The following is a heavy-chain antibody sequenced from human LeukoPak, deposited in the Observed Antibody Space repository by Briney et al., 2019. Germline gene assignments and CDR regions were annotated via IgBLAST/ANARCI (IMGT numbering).Heavy chain of an antibody. CDR1: GGTFSSYA. CDR2: IIPIFGTA. D-gene: IGHD4-23*01. J-gene: IGHJ4*02. V-gene: IGHV1-69*05. Sequence: ASVKVSCKASGGTFSSYAISWLRQAPGQGLEWMGGIIPIFGTANYAQKFQGRVTITTDESTSTAYMELSSLRSEDTAVYYCARDSVLYGGSYFDYWGQGTLVTVSS. CDR3: ARDSVLYGGSYFDY.